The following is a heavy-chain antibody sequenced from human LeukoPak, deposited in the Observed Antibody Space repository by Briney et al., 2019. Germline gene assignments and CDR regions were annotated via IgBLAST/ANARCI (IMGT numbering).Heavy chain of an antibody. J-gene: IGHJ4*02. CDR1: GFTSCNYE. CDR2: ISSSGSTT. Sequence: GGSLRLSGVVPGFTSCNYEMNWIRQAPGKGMEWVSYISSSGSTTYYADSVKGRFTISRDIAKNSLFLQMNSLRAEDTAVYCCARMFEFWGQGTLVTVSS. V-gene: IGHV3-48*03. CDR3: ARMFEF.